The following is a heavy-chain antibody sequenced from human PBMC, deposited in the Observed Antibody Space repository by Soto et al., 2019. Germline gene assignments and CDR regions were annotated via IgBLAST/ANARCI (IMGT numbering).Heavy chain of an antibody. CDR1: GGSFSGYY. CDR3: ARGAMGYCTNGVCYLFDY. D-gene: IGHD2-8*01. Sequence: SETLSLTCAVYGGSFSGYYWSWIRQPPGKGLEWIGDINYSGSTNYNPSLKSRVTISVDTSKNQFSLKLSSVTAADTAVYYCARGAMGYCTNGVCYLFDYWGQGTLVTVSS. J-gene: IGHJ4*02. CDR2: INYSGST. V-gene: IGHV4-34*01.